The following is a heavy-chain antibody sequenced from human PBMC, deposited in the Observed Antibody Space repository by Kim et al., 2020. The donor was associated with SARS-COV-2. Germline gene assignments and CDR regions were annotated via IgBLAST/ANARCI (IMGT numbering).Heavy chain of an antibody. CDR3: ARTDYGDPNRRFDY. J-gene: IGHJ4*02. Sequence: ASVKVSCKASGYTFTNYGISWVRQAPGQGLEWMGWISAYNGNTYYAQKLQGRVTMTTDTSTSTAYMELRSLRSDDTAVYYCARTDYGDPNRRFDYWGQGTLVTVSS. CDR2: ISAYNGNT. V-gene: IGHV1-18*04. D-gene: IGHD4-17*01. CDR1: GYTFTNYG.